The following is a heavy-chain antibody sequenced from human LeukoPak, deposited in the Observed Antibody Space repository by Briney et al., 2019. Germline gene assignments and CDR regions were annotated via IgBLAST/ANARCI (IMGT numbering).Heavy chain of an antibody. V-gene: IGHV3-30*02. CDR3: AKMGSGSYSGDAFDI. J-gene: IGHJ3*02. Sequence: GGSLSLSCAASGFTFSSYGMHWVRQAPGKGLEWVAFIRYDGSNKYYADSVKGRFTISRDNSKNTLYLQMNSLRAKDTAVYYCAKMGSGSYSGDAFDIWGQGTMVTVSS. CDR2: IRYDGSNK. D-gene: IGHD1-26*01. CDR1: GFTFSSYG.